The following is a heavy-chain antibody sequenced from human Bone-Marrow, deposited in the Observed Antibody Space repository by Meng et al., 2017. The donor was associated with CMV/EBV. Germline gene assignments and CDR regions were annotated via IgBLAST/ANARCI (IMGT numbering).Heavy chain of an antibody. Sequence: GESLKISCAASGFTFDDYAMHWVRQAPGKGLEWVADIEGDGNTKYYADSVKGRFTISRDNAKRSLYLQLNALRVEDTAMYYCASMWEGGDWGQGTLVTVSS. V-gene: IGHV3-7*01. J-gene: IGHJ4*02. CDR3: ASMWEGGD. CDR2: IEGDGNTK. CDR1: GFTFDDYA. D-gene: IGHD1-26*01.